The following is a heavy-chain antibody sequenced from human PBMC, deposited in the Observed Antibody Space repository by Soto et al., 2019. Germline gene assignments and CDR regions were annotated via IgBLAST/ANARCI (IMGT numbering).Heavy chain of an antibody. Sequence: SLRLSYAASGFNFSSYGMHWVRQAPGKGLEWVAVISYDGSNKYYADSVKGRFTISRDNSKNTLYLQMNSLRAEDTAVYYCAKDKIEDSSGWPSPFDYWGQGTLVTSP. V-gene: IGHV3-30*18. D-gene: IGHD6-19*01. CDR1: GFNFSSYG. CDR3: AKDKIEDSSGWPSPFDY. J-gene: IGHJ4*02. CDR2: ISYDGSNK.